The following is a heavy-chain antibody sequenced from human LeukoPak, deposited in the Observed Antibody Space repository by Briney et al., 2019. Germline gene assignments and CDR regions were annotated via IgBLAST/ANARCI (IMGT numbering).Heavy chain of an antibody. D-gene: IGHD3-16*01. CDR3: ARARRLGYFDY. CDR2: IYCSGST. J-gene: IGHJ4*02. Sequence: SETLSLTCTVSGGSISSYYWSWIRQPPGKGLEWIGYIYCSGSTNYNPSLKSRVTISVDTSKNQFSLKLSSVTAADTAVYYCARARRLGYFDYWGQGTLVTVSS. V-gene: IGHV4-59*08. CDR1: GGSISSYY.